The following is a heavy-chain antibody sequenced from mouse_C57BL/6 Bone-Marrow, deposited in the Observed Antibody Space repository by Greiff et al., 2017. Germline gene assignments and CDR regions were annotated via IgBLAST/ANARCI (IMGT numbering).Heavy chain of an antibody. Sequence: QVQLQQPGAELVRPGTSVKLSCKASGYTFTSYWMHWVKQRPGQGLEWIGVIDPSDSYTNSNQKFKGKATLTVDTSSSAAYMQLSSLTSEDSAVYYCARSKYYGSSYWYFDVWGTGTTVTVSS. CDR1: GYTFTSYW. J-gene: IGHJ1*03. CDR3: ARSKYYGSSYWYFDV. D-gene: IGHD1-1*01. V-gene: IGHV1-59*01. CDR2: IDPSDSYT.